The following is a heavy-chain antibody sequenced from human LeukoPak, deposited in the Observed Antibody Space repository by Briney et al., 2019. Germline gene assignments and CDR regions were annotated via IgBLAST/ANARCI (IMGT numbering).Heavy chain of an antibody. CDR2: ISSSSTSI. D-gene: IGHD2-2*01. CDR3: ARGTKEGYSSSWFDY. Sequence: GGSLRLSCAASGFTFSSYEMNWVRQAPGKGLEWVSYISSSSTSIYYADSVKGRFTISRGNAKNSLYLQMNSLRDEDTAVYYCARGTKEGYSSSWFDYWGQGTLVTVSS. J-gene: IGHJ4*02. V-gene: IGHV3-48*03. CDR1: GFTFSSYE.